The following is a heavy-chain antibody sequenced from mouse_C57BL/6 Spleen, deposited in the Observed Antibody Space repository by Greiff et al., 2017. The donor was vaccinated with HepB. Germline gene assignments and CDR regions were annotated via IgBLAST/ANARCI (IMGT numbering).Heavy chain of an antibody. D-gene: IGHD4-1*01. CDR2: INPGSGGT. CDR3: AIYWECRFAY. CDR1: GYAFTNYL. Sequence: QVQLQQSGAELVRPGTSVKVSCKASGYAFTNYLIEWVKQRPGQGLEWIGVINPGSGGTNYNEKFKGKATLTADKSSSTAYMQLSSLTSEDSAVYFCAIYWECRFAYWGQGTLVTVSA. J-gene: IGHJ3*01. V-gene: IGHV1-54*01.